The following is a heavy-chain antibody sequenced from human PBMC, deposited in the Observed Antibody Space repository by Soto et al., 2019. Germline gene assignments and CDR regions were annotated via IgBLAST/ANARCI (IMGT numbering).Heavy chain of an antibody. V-gene: IGHV5-51*01. J-gene: IGHJ4*02. Sequence: GESLKISCKASGYSFTSYWIGWVRQMPGKGLEWVGIFYPGDSETRYSPSFQGQVTISADTSISTAYLLWSSLKASDTAIYYCAGQVSPGSGWYGDYWGQGTLVTVSS. D-gene: IGHD6-19*01. CDR2: FYPGDSET. CDR1: GYSFTSYW. CDR3: AGQVSPGSGWYGDY.